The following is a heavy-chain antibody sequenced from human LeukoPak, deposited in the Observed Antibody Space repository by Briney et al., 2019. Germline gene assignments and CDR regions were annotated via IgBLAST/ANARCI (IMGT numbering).Heavy chain of an antibody. CDR3: AKPGGEWLAPDYFDS. CDR1: GFTFTSYA. D-gene: IGHD6-19*01. V-gene: IGHV3-23*01. CDR2: ISGNGGNT. J-gene: IGHJ4*01. Sequence: PGGSLRLSCAASGFTFTSYAMSWVRQAPGKGLEWVSAISGNGGNTYYADSVQGRFTISRDNSNPTLYSKDMVYLQMNSLRAEDTAVYYCAKPGGEWLAPDYFDSWGHGTLVIVSS.